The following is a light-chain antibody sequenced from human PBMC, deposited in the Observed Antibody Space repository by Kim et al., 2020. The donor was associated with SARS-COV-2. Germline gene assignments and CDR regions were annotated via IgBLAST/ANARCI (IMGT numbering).Light chain of an antibody. J-gene: IGKJ3*01. CDR2: AAS. V-gene: IGKV1-33*01. Sequence: ASVGDRVTITCRASQSISSYLNWYQQKPGKAPKLLIYAASSLQSGVPSRFSRSGSGTDFTFTISSLQPEDIATYYCQQYDNLPFTFGPGTKVDIK. CDR3: QQYDNLPFT. CDR1: QSISSY.